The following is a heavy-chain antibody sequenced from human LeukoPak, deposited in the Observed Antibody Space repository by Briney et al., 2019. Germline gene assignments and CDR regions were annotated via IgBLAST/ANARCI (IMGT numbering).Heavy chain of an antibody. CDR1: GYTFTSYY. CDR3: AILHPVGATDFGY. V-gene: IGHV1-46*01. CDR2: INPSGGST. Sequence: EASVKVSCKASGYTFTSYYMHWVRQAPGQGLEWMGIINPSGGSTSYAQKFQGRVTMTRNTSISTAYMELSSLRSEDTAVYYCAILHPVGATDFGYWGQGTLVTVSS. D-gene: IGHD1-26*01. J-gene: IGHJ4*02.